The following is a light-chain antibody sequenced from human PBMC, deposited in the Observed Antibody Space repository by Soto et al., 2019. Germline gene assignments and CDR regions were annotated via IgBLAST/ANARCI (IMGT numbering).Light chain of an antibody. V-gene: IGKV3-15*01. J-gene: IGKJ3*01. CDR2: GAS. Sequence: EIVLTQSPGTLSLSPGDTATLSCRASQSVTNNYLAWYQQKPGQAPRLFIYGASTRATGVPARFSGSGSGAEFTLTINSLQSEDFAVYYCQQYNNWPFTFGPGTKVDIK. CDR1: QSVTNNY. CDR3: QQYNNWPFT.